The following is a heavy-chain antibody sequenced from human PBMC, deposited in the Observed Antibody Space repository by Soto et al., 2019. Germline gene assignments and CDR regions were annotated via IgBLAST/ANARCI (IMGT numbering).Heavy chain of an antibody. CDR1: GFTFSTYA. D-gene: IGHD1-26*01. CDR2: ISGSGGST. Sequence: GGSLRLSCAASGFTFSTYAMSWVRQAPGKGLEWVSAISGSGGSTYYADSVKGRFTISRDNSKNTLYMKMNSLRAEDTAVYYCAKDRGQWELPEYFQHWGQGALVTVSS. CDR3: AKDRGQWELPEYFQH. J-gene: IGHJ1*01. V-gene: IGHV3-23*01.